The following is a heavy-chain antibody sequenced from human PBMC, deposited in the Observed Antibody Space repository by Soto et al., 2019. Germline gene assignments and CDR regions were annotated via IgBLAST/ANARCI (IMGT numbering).Heavy chain of an antibody. CDR3: ARDLMPNCSSTSCYAKHYYYYYGMDV. V-gene: IGHV1-69*13. CDR1: GGTFSSYA. CDR2: IIPIFGTA. J-gene: IGHJ6*02. Sequence: GASVKVSCKASGGTFSSYAISWVRQAPGQGLEWMGGIIPIFGTANYAQKFQGRVTITADESTSTAYMELSSLRPEDTAVYYCARDLMPNCSSTSCYAKHYYYYYGMDVWGQGTTVTVSS. D-gene: IGHD2-2*01.